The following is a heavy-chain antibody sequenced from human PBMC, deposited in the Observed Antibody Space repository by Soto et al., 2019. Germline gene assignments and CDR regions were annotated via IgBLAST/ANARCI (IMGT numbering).Heavy chain of an antibody. CDR3: ARHVDYYDSSGAPLDY. D-gene: IGHD3-22*01. CDR1: GGSISNYY. V-gene: IGHV4-59*08. CDR2: IYYSGST. Sequence: SETLSLTCTVSGGSISNYYWTWIRRPPGKGLEWIGYIYYSGSTNYNPSLKSRVTISVDTSKNQFSLKLSSVTAADTAVYYCARHVDYYDSSGAPLDYWGQGTLVTVSS. J-gene: IGHJ4*02.